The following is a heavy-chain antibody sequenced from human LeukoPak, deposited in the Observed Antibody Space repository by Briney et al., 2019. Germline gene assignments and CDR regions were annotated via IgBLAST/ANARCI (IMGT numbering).Heavy chain of an antibody. J-gene: IGHJ4*02. Sequence: SETLSLTCAVYGGSLSGSYWSWIRQPPGKGLEWIGEINHSGSANYNPSLKSRVTLSIDKSKNQFSLNLNSVTAADTAVYYCARARRDSGYYKVDYWGQGTLVTVSS. CDR2: INHSGSA. CDR1: GGSLSGSY. CDR3: ARARRDSGYYKVDY. D-gene: IGHD3-3*01. V-gene: IGHV4-34*01.